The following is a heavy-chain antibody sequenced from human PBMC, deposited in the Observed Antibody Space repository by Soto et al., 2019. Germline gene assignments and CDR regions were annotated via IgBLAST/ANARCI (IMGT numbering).Heavy chain of an antibody. Sequence: SGPTLVNPTQTLTLTCTFSGFSLSTSGVGVGWIRQPPGKALEWLAVVYWDDTKHYSPSLKSRLTITKDTSKNQVVLTMTNMDPVDTATYFCAHKGYGDYPLDYWGQ. V-gene: IGHV2-5*02. J-gene: IGHJ4*02. CDR2: VYWDDTK. CDR3: AHKGYGDYPLDY. D-gene: IGHD4-17*01. CDR1: GFSLSTSGVG.